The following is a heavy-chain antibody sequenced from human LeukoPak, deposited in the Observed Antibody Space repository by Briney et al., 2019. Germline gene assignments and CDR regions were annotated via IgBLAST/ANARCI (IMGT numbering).Heavy chain of an antibody. CDR1: GYTFTSYD. CDR2: MNPNSGNT. Sequence: ASVKVSCKASGYTFTSYDINWVRQATGQGLEWMGWMNPNSGNTGYAQKFHGRVTMTRNTAISTAYMELSSLRSEDTAVYYCARSGRAIDATDHGMDVWGQGTTVIVSS. D-gene: IGHD2-2*02. J-gene: IGHJ6*02. V-gene: IGHV1-8*01. CDR3: ARSGRAIDATDHGMDV.